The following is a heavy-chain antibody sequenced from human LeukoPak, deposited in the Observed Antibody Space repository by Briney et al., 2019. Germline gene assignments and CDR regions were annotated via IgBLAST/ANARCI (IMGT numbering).Heavy chain of an antibody. CDR1: GFTFSSYA. V-gene: IGHV3-23*01. J-gene: IGHJ4*02. CDR3: AKDAIGGSYSPPAYSFDY. Sequence: GGSLRLSCAASGFTFSSYAMSWVRQAPGKGLEWVSGISGSGDNTYYADSVKGRFTISRDNSKNTLYVQVNSLGTEDTAAYYCAKDAIGGSYSPPAYSFDYWGQGTLVTVSS. CDR2: ISGSGDNT. D-gene: IGHD1-26*01.